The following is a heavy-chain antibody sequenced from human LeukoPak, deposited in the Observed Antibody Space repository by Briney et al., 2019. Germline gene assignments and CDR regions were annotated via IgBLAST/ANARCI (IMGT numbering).Heavy chain of an antibody. J-gene: IGHJ4*02. Sequence: ASVKVSCKTSGYTFTTHGISWVRQAPGQGLEWMGWISTSKGDTNYARKFKGRLTMTTDRSTSTAYMELRSLSSDDTAVYYCARDWPTVITDYWGQGTLVTVSS. D-gene: IGHD4-11*01. V-gene: IGHV1-18*01. CDR1: GYTFTTHG. CDR3: ARDWPTVITDY. CDR2: ISTSKGDT.